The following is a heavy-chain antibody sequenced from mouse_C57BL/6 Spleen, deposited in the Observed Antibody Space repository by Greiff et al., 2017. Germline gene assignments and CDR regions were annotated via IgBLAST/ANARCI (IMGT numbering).Heavy chain of an antibody. V-gene: IGHV1-26*01. Sequence: VQLQQSGPELVKPGASVKISCKASGYTFTDYYMNWVKQSHGKSLEWIGDINPNNGGTSYNQKFKGKATLTVDKSSSTAYMELRSLTSEDSAVYYFARWDGNFDYWGQGTTLTVSS. CDR2: INPNNGGT. CDR3: ARWDGNFDY. D-gene: IGHD2-1*01. CDR1: GYTFTDYY. J-gene: IGHJ2*01.